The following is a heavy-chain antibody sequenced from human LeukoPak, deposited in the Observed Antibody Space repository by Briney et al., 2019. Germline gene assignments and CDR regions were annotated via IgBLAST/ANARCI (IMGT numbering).Heavy chain of an antibody. Sequence: GGSLRLSCAASGFTFITNPMSWVRQAPGKGLEGVSAISDTREYYADAVKGRFTISIHNSKNTVFLQMNSLRAEDKAVYYCVKEHVDRAFTRSFDIWGRGTVVTVSS. D-gene: IGHD3-10*01. V-gene: IGHV3-23*01. J-gene: IGHJ3*02. CDR3: VKEHVDRAFTRSFDI. CDR1: GFTFITNP. CDR2: ISDTRE.